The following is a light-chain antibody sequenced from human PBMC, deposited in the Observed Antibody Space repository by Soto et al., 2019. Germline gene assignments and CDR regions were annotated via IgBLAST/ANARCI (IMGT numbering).Light chain of an antibody. CDR3: QQYNNWPPWT. CDR1: QSVSSN. J-gene: IGKJ1*01. Sequence: EIVMTQSPATLSVSPGERATLYCSASQSVSSNLAWYQQKPGQAPRLLIYGASTRATGIPARFSGSVSGTEFTLTISSLQSEDFAVYYCQQYNNWPPWTFGQGTKVDIK. CDR2: GAS. V-gene: IGKV3-15*01.